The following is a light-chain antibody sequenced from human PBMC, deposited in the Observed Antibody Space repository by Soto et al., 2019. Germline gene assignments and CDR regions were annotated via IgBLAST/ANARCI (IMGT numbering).Light chain of an antibody. CDR2: DVS. J-gene: IGLJ1*01. CDR1: SSDVGGYNY. V-gene: IGLV2-14*01. Sequence: QSALTQPACVSVSPGQSITISCTGTSSDVGGYNYVSWYQQHPGKAPKLMIYDVSNRPSGVSNRFSGSKSGNTASLTISGLQAEDEADYYCSSYTSSSTPLYVFGTGTKLTVL. CDR3: SSYTSSSTPLYV.